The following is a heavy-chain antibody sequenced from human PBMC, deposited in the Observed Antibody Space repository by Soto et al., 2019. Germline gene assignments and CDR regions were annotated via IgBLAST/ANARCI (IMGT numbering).Heavy chain of an antibody. CDR2: IYYNGNT. Sequence: SETLSLTCTVSRGSISTYSWIWIRQPPGKGLECIGYIYYNGNTNYNPSLKSRVTISVDTSKNQFTLNLNSVTAADTAVYYWARHATRSSDYRGKGTLVTVS. CDR3: ARHATRSSDY. J-gene: IGHJ4*02. D-gene: IGHD2-2*01. CDR1: RGSISTYS. V-gene: IGHV4-59*08.